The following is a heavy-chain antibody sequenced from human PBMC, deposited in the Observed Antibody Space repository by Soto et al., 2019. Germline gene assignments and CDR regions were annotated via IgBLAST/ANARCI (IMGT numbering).Heavy chain of an antibody. V-gene: IGHV1-18*04. J-gene: IGHJ4*02. CDR2: ISAHSGNT. D-gene: IGHD4-17*01. Sequence: ASVKVSCKTSGYTFTSYNINWVRQAPGQGLEWLGWISAHSGNTKYIEKVQGRITMTTDTSTKTGYMELWSLTPDDTAVYFCARDYGDTSPDYFDYWGQGTLVTVSS. CDR1: GYTFTSYN. CDR3: ARDYGDTSPDYFDY.